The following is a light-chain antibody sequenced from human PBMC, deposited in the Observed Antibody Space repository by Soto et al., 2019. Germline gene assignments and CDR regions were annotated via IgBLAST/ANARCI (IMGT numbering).Light chain of an antibody. V-gene: IGKV1-27*01. CDR3: QKYNGAFWT. CDR2: AAS. CDR1: QGISNY. J-gene: IGKJ1*01. Sequence: DIQMTQSPSSLSASVGDRVTITCRASQGISNYLAWYQQKQGKVPKLLIYAASSLQAGVPSRFSGSGSGTDFTLTISCQQPEDVATYYCQKYNGAFWTFGQGTKVEIK.